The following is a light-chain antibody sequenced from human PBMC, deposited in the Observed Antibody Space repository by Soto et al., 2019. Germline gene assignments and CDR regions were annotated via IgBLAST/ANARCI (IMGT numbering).Light chain of an antibody. Sequence: QSVLTQPASVSGSPGQSITISCTGTSSDIGVYDYVSWYQQYPGKAPKFLISAVNNRPSGVSNRFSGSKSGNTASLTISGLQAEDESDYYCSSDTAGSTYVTVTATNFTVL. CDR3: SSDTAGSTYV. CDR2: AVN. V-gene: IGLV2-14*01. J-gene: IGLJ1*01. CDR1: SSDIGVYDY.